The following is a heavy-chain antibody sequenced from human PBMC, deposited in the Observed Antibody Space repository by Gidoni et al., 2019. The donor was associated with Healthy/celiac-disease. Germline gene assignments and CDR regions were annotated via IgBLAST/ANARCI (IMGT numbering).Heavy chain of an antibody. V-gene: IGHV4-61*02. CDR1: GGSISSGSYY. J-gene: IGHJ5*02. CDR2: IYTSGST. D-gene: IGHD3-22*01. CDR3: ARDYYDDWFDP. Sequence: QVQLQESGPGLVKPSQTLSLTCTVSGGSISSGSYYWSWIRQPAGKGLEWIGRIYTSGSTNYNPSLKSRVTISVDTSKNQFSLKLSSVTAADTAVYYCARDYYDDWFDPWGQGTLVTVSS.